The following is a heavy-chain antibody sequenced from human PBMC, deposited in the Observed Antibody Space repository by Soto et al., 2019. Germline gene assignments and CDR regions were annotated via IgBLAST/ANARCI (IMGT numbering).Heavy chain of an antibody. V-gene: IGHV1-8*01. J-gene: IGHJ6*03. CDR1: GYTFTSYD. D-gene: IGHD2-15*01. CDR2: MNPNSGNT. CDR3: AVGYCSGGSCSNYYYYYMDV. Sequence: ASVKVSCKASGYTFTSYDINWVRQATGQGLEWMGWMNPNSGNTGYAQKFQGRVTMTRNTSISTAYMELSSLRSEDTAVYYCAVGYCSGGSCSNYYYYYMDVWGKGTTVTVSS.